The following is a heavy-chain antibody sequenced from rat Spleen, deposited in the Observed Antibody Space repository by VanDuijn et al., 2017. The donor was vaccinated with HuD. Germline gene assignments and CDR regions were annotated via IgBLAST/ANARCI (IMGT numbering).Heavy chain of an antibody. CDR3: ARARTYYGYNSYYFDY. D-gene: IGHD1-9*01. Sequence: HVKLKESGPGLAKPSATLPPTCTVTGLSLPSRHVSWVRQSPGKGLAWMGVIWGDGSTAYNSALKSRLSISRDTSKSQVFLKMNSLQTEDTATYYCARARTYYGYNSYYFDYWGQGVMVTVSS. V-gene: IGHV2-32*01. CDR1: GLSLPSRH. J-gene: IGHJ2*01. CDR2: IWGDGST.